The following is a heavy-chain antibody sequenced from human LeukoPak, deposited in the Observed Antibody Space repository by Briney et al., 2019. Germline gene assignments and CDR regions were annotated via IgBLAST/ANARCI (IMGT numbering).Heavy chain of an antibody. CDR2: ISGSGGST. J-gene: IGHJ5*02. V-gene: IGHV3-23*01. CDR1: GFTFSSYA. D-gene: IGHD1-14*01. Sequence: GGCLRLSCAASGFTFSSYALNWVRQAPGKGLEWVSGISGSGGSTYHADSVKGRFTISRDNSKNTLYLQMNSLRAEDTAVYYCARITPYDVNWFDPWGHGTLVTVSS. CDR3: ARITPYDVNWFDP.